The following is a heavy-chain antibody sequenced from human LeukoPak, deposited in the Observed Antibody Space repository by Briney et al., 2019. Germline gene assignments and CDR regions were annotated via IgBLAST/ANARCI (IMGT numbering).Heavy chain of an antibody. CDR1: GGSISNYY. D-gene: IGHD6-19*01. V-gene: IGHV4-59*08. CDR2: ISYSGST. CDR3: ARGAVAGTVY. J-gene: IGHJ4*02. Sequence: SETLSLTCTVSGGSISNYYWSWIRQPPGKGLEWIGYISYSGSTNYNPSLKSRITISVDTSKNQFSLKLSSVTAADTAVYYCARGAVAGTVYWGQGTLVTVSS.